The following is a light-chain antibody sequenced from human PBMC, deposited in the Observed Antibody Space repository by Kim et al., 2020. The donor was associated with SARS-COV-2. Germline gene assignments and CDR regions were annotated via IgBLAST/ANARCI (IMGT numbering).Light chain of an antibody. V-gene: IGKV1-8*01. CDR3: QHYYTYPPS. Sequence: SVSTGDIVTIKRRASEDSSSYFGWYQQKRGTAPKLMIYAASSLQDGAPCRFSGSGAGTDFTLTSSCLHSEDFANYYCQHYYTYPPSFGGGTEVVI. J-gene: IGKJ4*01. CDR1: EDSSSY. CDR2: AAS.